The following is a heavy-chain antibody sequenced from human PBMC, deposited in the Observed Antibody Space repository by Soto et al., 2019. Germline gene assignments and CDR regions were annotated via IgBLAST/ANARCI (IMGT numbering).Heavy chain of an antibody. CDR1: GFTFISYA. J-gene: IGHJ2*01. D-gene: IGHD3-10*01. V-gene: IGHV3-23*01. CDR3: ARKVPGSTTRPDYWYFDL. Sequence: EVQLLESGGGLVQPGGSLRLSCAASGFTFISYAMNWVRQAPGKGLQWVSAISGGGDATFYADSVKGRFTISRDNSRNTVTLQMNSRGAVDTAVYYCARKVPGSTTRPDYWYFDLWGRGTLVTVSS. CDR2: ISGGGDAT.